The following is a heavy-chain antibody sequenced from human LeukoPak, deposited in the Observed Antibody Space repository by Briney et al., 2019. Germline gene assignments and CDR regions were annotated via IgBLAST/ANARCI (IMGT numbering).Heavy chain of an antibody. CDR3: ASVSGTEYDY. J-gene: IGHJ4*02. CDR2: INPNSGGT. Sequence: GASVKASCKASGYTFTGYYTHWVRQAPGQGLEWMGWINPNSGGTNYAQKFQGRVAMTRDTSISTAYMELSRLRSDDTAVYYCASVSGTEYDYWGQGTLVTVSS. CDR1: GYTFTGYY. V-gene: IGHV1-2*02. D-gene: IGHD6-13*01.